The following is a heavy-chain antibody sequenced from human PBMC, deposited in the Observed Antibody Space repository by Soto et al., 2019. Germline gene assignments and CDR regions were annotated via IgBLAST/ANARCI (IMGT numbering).Heavy chain of an antibody. Sequence: EVQLVESGGGLVQPGGSLKLSCAASGFTFSGSAMHWVRQASGKGLEWVGRIRSKANSYATAYAASVKGRFTISRDDSKNTSYLQMNSLKTEDTAVYYCTRPGNNWNDGQFDYWGQGTLVTFSS. J-gene: IGHJ4*02. CDR3: TRPGNNWNDGQFDY. V-gene: IGHV3-73*02. D-gene: IGHD1-1*01. CDR1: GFTFSGSA. CDR2: IRSKANSYAT.